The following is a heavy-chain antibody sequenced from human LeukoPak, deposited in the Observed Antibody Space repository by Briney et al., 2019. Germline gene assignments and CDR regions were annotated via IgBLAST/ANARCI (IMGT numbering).Heavy chain of an antibody. CDR3: ARGIAVAGQLGPRYFDY. V-gene: IGHV1-46*01. CDR2: INPSGGST. CDR1: GYTFTSYY. Sequence: APVKVSCKASGYTFTSYYIHWVRQAPGQGLEWMGIINPSGGSTSYAQKFQGRVTMTRDTSTSTVYMELSSLRSEDTAVYYCARGIAVAGQLGPRYFDYWGQGTLVTVSS. J-gene: IGHJ4*02. D-gene: IGHD6-19*01.